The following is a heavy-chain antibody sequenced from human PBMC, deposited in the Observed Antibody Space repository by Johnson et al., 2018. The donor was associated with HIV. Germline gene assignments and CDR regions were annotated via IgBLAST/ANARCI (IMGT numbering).Heavy chain of an antibody. V-gene: IGHV3-66*04. J-gene: IGHJ3*02. CDR2: IYSGGNT. Sequence: VQLVESGGGLVQPGGSLRLSCAASGFTFSDYYMSWIRQAPGKGLEWVSVIYSGGNTYYADSVRGRFTISRDNSKNTLYLQMNSLRAEDTAVYYCARRDDIRNGAFDIWGQGTMVTVSS. CDR1: GFTFSDYY. D-gene: IGHD3-22*01. CDR3: ARRDDIRNGAFDI.